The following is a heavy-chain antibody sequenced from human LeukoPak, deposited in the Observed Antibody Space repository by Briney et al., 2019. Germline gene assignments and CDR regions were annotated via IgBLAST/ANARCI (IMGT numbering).Heavy chain of an antibody. CDR2: IYTSGTT. J-gene: IGHJ5*02. CDR1: GGSISSYY. Sequence: SETLSLTCTVSGGSISSYYWSWIRQPPGKGLEWIGYIYTSGTTNYNPSLRSRVTISVDTSKKLFSLRLSSVTAADTAVYYCARQGYRDYWFDPRGQGTLVIVSS. V-gene: IGHV4-4*09. CDR3: ARQGYRDYWFDP. D-gene: IGHD4-17*01.